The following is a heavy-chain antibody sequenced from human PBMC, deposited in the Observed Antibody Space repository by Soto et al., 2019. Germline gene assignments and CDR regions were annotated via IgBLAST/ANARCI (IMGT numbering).Heavy chain of an antibody. J-gene: IGHJ5*02. CDR2: MNPNSGNT. V-gene: IGHV1-8*01. D-gene: IGHD3-9*01. Sequence: ASVKVSCKASGYTFTSYDINWVRQATGQGLEWMGWMNPNSGNTGYAQKFQGRVTMTRNTSISTAYMGLSSLRSEDTAVYYCARSRYYDILTGYYPRFDPWGQGTLVTV. CDR1: GYTFTSYD. CDR3: ARSRYYDILTGYYPRFDP.